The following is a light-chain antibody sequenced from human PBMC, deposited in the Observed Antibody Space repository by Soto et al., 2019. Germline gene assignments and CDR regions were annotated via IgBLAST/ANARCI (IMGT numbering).Light chain of an antibody. CDR3: ASYTSRSTLV. CDR2: DVS. CDR1: SSDVGGYDF. Sequence: QSALTQPASVSGSPGQSITISCTGSSSDVGGYDFVSWYQHHPGKAPRLMIFDVSNRPSAVSNRFSGSKSGNTASLAISGLQAEDEDDYYCASYTSRSTLVFGTGTKLTVL. J-gene: IGLJ1*01. V-gene: IGLV2-14*03.